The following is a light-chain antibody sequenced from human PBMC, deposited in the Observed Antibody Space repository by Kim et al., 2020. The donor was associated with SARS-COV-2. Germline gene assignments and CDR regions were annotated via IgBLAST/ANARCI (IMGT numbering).Light chain of an antibody. CDR1: SSDVGYYNY. CDR2: DVT. V-gene: IGLV2-14*03. Sequence: QSALTQPASVSGSPGQSITISCTGTSSDVGYYNYVSWFQQHPGKAPKLMIYDVTDRPSGVSDRFSGSKSGNTASLTISGLQAEDEADYYCISYTNRGTYYVFGAGTKVTVL. CDR3: ISYTNRGTYYV. J-gene: IGLJ1*01.